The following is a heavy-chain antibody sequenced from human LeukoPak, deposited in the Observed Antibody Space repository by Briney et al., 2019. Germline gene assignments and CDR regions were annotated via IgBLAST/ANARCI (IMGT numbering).Heavy chain of an antibody. D-gene: IGHD5-18*01. Sequence: SETLSLTCTVSGGSVSSGGYYWSWIRQHPGKGLEWIGYIYYSGSTYYNPSLKSRVTISVDTSKNQFSLKLSSVTAADTAVYYCARDAYTAAGMDVWGQGTTVTVSS. J-gene: IGHJ6*02. CDR2: IYYSGST. CDR1: GGSVSSGGYY. V-gene: IGHV4-31*03. CDR3: ARDAYTAAGMDV.